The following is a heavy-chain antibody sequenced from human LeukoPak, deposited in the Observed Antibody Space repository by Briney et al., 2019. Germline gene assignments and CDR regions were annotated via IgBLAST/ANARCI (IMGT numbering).Heavy chain of an antibody. Sequence: GGSLRLSCEASGFTFSSYNMNWVRQAPGKGLEWVSSIGSRSSYKYYVDSVKGRFTISRDNAKNSLYLQMNSLRAEDTAVYYCARCGTGTTLYYYGMDVWGQGTTVTVSS. V-gene: IGHV3-21*04. CDR1: GFTFSSYN. D-gene: IGHD1-1*01. CDR2: IGSRSSYK. CDR3: ARCGTGTTLYYYGMDV. J-gene: IGHJ6*02.